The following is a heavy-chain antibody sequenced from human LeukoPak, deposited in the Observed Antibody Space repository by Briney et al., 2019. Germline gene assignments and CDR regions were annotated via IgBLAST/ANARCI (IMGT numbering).Heavy chain of an antibody. V-gene: IGHV3-30*02. CDR2: IQFDGRNK. Sequence: GGSLRLSCAASGFTFSSYEMNWVRQAPGEGLEWVAFIQFDGRNKYFADSVRGRFTISRDNSKNTLYLQMNSLRAEDTAVYYCARVLSGSGSLYYYYYYMDVWGKGTTVTISS. D-gene: IGHD6-19*01. J-gene: IGHJ6*03. CDR3: ARVLSGSGSLYYYYYYMDV. CDR1: GFTFSSYE.